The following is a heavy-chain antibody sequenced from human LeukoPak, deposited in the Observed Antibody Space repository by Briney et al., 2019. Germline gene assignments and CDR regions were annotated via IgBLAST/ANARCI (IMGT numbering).Heavy chain of an antibody. D-gene: IGHD2-2*01. CDR1: GFTFSSYA. V-gene: IGHV3-30*04. CDR3: AKNEYCSTTSCSSCFDP. CDR2: ISYDGSNK. J-gene: IGHJ5*02. Sequence: PGGSLRLSCAASGFTFSSYAMHWVRQAPGKGLEWVAVISYDGSNKYYADSVKGRFTISRDNSKNTLYLQMNSLRAEDTAVYYCAKNEYCSTTSCSSCFDPWGQGTLVTVSS.